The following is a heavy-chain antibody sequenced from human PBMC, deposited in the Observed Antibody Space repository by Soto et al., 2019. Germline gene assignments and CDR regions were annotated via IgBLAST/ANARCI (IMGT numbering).Heavy chain of an antibody. V-gene: IGHV3-11*01. CDR1: GFTLSDYY. D-gene: IGHD6-13*01. CDR3: ARVSAVAGSYAMDV. J-gene: IGHJ6*02. Sequence: GGSLRLSCSASGFTLSDYYMTWIRQAPGKGLEWISYISSSGGTIYHADSVKGRFTISRDNAKKSLDLQMNSLRAEDTAVYYCARVSAVAGSYAMDVWGQGTTVTVSS. CDR2: ISSSGGTI.